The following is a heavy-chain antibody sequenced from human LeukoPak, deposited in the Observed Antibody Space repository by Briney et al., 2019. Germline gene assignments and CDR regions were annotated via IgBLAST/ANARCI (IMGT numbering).Heavy chain of an antibody. D-gene: IGHD5-24*01. CDR2: ISYDGSNK. CDR1: GFTFSSYG. V-gene: IGHV3-30*18. J-gene: IGHJ4*02. CDR3: AKDHSDGYYDY. Sequence: PGGPLRLSCAASGFTFSSYGMHWVRQAPGKGLEWVAVISYDGSNKYYADSVKGRFTISRDNSKNTLYLQMNSLRAEDTAVYYCAKDHSDGYYDYWGQGTLVTVSS.